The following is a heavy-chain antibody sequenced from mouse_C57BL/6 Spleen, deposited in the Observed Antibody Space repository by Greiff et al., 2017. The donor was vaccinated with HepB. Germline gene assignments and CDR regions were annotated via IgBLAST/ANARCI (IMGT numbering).Heavy chain of an antibody. CDR3: ARNGYYYGSSLFDY. D-gene: IGHD1-1*01. V-gene: IGHV1-64*01. J-gene: IGHJ2*01. CDR1: GYTFTSYW. Sequence: VQLQQSGAELVKPGASVKLSCKASGYTFTSYWMHWVKQRPGQGLEWIGMIHPNSGSTNYNEKFKSKATLTVDKSSSTAYMQLSSLTSEDSAVYYCARNGYYYGSSLFDYWGQGTTLTVSS. CDR2: IHPNSGST.